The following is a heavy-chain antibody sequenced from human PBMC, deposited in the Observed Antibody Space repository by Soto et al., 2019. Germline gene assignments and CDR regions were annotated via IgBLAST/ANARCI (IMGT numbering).Heavy chain of an antibody. J-gene: IGHJ3*02. D-gene: IGHD2-2*01. CDR1: GYTISVDV. Sequence: GASVKASCKAPGYTISVDVSSWGRKTPGQGLEWMGWISAYNGNTNYAQKLQGRVTMTTDTSTSTAYMELRSLRSDDTAVYYCARDREYQLLNAFDIWGQGTMVTVSS. V-gene: IGHV1-18*01. CDR2: ISAYNGNT. CDR3: ARDREYQLLNAFDI.